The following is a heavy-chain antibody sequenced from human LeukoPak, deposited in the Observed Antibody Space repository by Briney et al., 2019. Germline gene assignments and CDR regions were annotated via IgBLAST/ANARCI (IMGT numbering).Heavy chain of an antibody. V-gene: IGHV3-13*01. J-gene: IGHJ6*02. D-gene: IGHD5-12*01. CDR3: VRVAWLDYHGMDV. CDR2: IGSVGDT. Sequence: GGSLRLSCGASGFTFRTYDFHWVRHVKGIGVEGVSGIGSVGDTYYAGSVKGRFTMSRENAKNSLYLQMNSLRAGDTAIYYCVRVAWLDYHGMDVWGQGTTVTVSS. CDR1: GFTFRTYD.